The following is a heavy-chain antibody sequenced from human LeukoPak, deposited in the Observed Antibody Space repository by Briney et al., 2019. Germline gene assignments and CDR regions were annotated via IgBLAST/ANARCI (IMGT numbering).Heavy chain of an antibody. CDR1: GSSISDYY. J-gene: IGHJ4*02. CDR2: IYYSGST. V-gene: IGHV4-59*08. CDR3: ARLRSVSGIYFHDY. D-gene: IGHD3-10*01. Sequence: SETLSLTCSISGSSISDYYWTWIRQPPGKGLEWIGYIYYSGSTTYNPSLKSRVTISVDTSKNQFSLKLTSVTAADTAVYYCARLRSVSGIYFHDYWGQGTPVTVSS.